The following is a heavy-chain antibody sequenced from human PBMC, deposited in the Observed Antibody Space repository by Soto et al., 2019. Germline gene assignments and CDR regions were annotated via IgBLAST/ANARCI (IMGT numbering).Heavy chain of an antibody. CDR3: AKGSDVARQELDY. V-gene: IGHV3-23*01. D-gene: IGHD2-15*01. CDR1: GLRLRSYA. Sequence: PGGSLGLCCAASGLRLRSYAMSWVRQAPRKGLEWVSPISGSGGSKYYADPVKRRFTISRDNSKNTLFMQMNSLRVEDTAVYYSAKGSDVARQELDYWRQGTLDPVSS. J-gene: IGHJ4*02. CDR2: ISGSGGSK.